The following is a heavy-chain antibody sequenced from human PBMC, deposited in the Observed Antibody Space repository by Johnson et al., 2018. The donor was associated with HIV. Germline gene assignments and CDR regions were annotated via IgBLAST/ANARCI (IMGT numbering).Heavy chain of an antibody. D-gene: IGHD6-6*01. CDR1: GFTFSSYG. CDR3: AKPLQLEEGAFDI. Sequence: QVQLVESGGGVVQPGRSLRLSCAASGFTFSSYGMHWVRQAPGKGLEWVAVISYDGSNKYYADSVKGRFTISRDNSKNTLYLQMNSLRAEDTAVYYCAKPLQLEEGAFDIWGQGTMVTV. J-gene: IGHJ3*02. V-gene: IGHV3-30*18. CDR2: ISYDGSNK.